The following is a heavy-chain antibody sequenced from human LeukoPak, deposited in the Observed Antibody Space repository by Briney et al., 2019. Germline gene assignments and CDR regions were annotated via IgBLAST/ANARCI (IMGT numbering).Heavy chain of an antibody. Sequence: ASVEVSCKASGYTFTSYGISWVRQAPGQGLEWMGWISAYNGNTNYAQNLQGRVTMTTDTSTSTAYMELRSLRSDDTAVYYCARGHSHTAQTPIDYWGQGTLVTVSS. D-gene: IGHD5-18*01. CDR3: ARGHSHTAQTPIDY. CDR2: ISAYNGNT. CDR1: GYTFTSYG. V-gene: IGHV1-18*01. J-gene: IGHJ4*02.